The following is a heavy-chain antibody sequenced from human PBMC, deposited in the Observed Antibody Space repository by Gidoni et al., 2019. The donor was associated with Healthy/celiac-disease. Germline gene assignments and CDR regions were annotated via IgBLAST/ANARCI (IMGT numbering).Heavy chain of an antibody. CDR3: EKDWYSSGWYLLGTDSDYYYYYGMDV. D-gene: IGHD6-19*01. Sequence: ELQLLESGGGLVQPVGSLRLSCAASGFTFSSSAISWVRQAPGKGLEWVSAISGSGGSTYYAESVKGRFTISRDNSKNTLYLQMNRLRAEDTAVYYCEKDWYSSGWYLLGTDSDYYYYYGMDVWGQGTTVTVSS. V-gene: IGHV3-23*01. CDR2: ISGSGGST. J-gene: IGHJ6*02. CDR1: GFTFSSSA.